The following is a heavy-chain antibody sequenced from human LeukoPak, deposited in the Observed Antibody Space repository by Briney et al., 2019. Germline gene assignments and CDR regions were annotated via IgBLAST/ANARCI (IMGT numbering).Heavy chain of an antibody. CDR2: IIPIFGTA. CDR1: GYTFTSYD. CDR3: ARDGHYDILTGDY. J-gene: IGHJ4*02. Sequence: SVKVPCKASGYTFTSYDINWVRQATGQGLEWMGGIIPIFGTANYAQKFQGRVTITADKSTSTAYMELRSLRSDDTAVYYCARDGHYDILTGDYWGQGTLVTVSS. V-gene: IGHV1-69*06. D-gene: IGHD3-9*01.